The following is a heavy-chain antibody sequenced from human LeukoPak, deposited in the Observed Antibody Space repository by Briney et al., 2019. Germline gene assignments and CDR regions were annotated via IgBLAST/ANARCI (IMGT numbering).Heavy chain of an antibody. CDR2: ISYDGSNK. CDR1: GFTFSSYA. D-gene: IGHD2-2*02. Sequence: GGSLRLSCAASGFTFSSYAMHWVRQAPGKGLEWAAVISYDGSNKYYADSVKGRFTISRDNSKNTLYLQMNSLRAEDTAVYYCARDDCSSTSCYKNFDYWGQGTLVTVSS. CDR3: ARDDCSSTSCYKNFDY. J-gene: IGHJ4*02. V-gene: IGHV3-30-3*01.